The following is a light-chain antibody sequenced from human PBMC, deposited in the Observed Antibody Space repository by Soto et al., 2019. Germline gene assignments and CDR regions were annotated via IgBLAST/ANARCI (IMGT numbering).Light chain of an antibody. CDR3: SSFTTSSTLYV. CDR2: DVS. CDR1: SSDVGGYNY. Sequence: QSVLTQPASVSGSPGQSITISCTGTSSDVGGYNYVSWYQQHPGKAPKLMIYDVSNRPSGVSNRFSGSKSGNTASLPISGLQAEDEDDYYCSSFTTSSTLYVFGTGTKLTVL. J-gene: IGLJ1*01. V-gene: IGLV2-14*01.